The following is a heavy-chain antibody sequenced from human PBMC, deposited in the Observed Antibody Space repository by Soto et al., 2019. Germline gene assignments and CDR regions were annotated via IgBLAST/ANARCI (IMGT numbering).Heavy chain of an antibody. J-gene: IGHJ4*02. Sequence: GGSLSLSCAASGFTFSSFEMNWFRQAPGKGLEWVSYINSGGTNRYYADSVKGRVTITRDTSANTAYVEVSSLTSEDTAVYYCARALVYDSQYDWWGQGTQVTVS. CDR2: INSGGTNR. V-gene: IGHV3-48*03. CDR1: GFTFSSFE. D-gene: IGHD3-3*01. CDR3: ARALVYDSQYDW.